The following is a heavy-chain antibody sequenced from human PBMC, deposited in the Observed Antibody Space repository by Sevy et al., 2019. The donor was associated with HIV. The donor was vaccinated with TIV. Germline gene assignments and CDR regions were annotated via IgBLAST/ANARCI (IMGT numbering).Heavy chain of an antibody. V-gene: IGHV3-23*01. Sequence: GGSLRLSCAASGFTFSSHVMNWVRQAPGKGLEWVSVISDGGATTYYADSVRGRFTISRDDSKNTLYLQMNSLRAEDTAVYYCARRRLGGSNSYSDSWGQGTLVTVSS. CDR2: ISDGGATT. J-gene: IGHJ4*02. CDR1: GFTFSSHV. D-gene: IGHD4-17*01. CDR3: ARRRLGGSNSYSDS.